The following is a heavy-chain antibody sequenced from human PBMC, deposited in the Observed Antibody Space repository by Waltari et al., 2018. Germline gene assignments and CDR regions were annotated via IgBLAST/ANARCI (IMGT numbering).Heavy chain of an antibody. J-gene: IGHJ6*02. CDR1: GFTFTSSA. Sequence: QMQLVQSGPEVKKPGTSVKVACKASGFTFTSSAMPWVRQARGQRLEWIGWIVVGSGNTNYAQKFQERVTITRDMSTSTAYMELSSLRSEDTAVYYCAAVGHPQQLHIDYYYGMDVWGQGP. V-gene: IGHV1-58*02. CDR2: IVVGSGNT. D-gene: IGHD6-13*01. CDR3: AAVGHPQQLHIDYYYGMDV.